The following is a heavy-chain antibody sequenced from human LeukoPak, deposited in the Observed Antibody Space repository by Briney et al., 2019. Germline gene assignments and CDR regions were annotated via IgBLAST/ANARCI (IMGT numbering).Heavy chain of an antibody. D-gene: IGHD3-10*01. CDR3: AKADRGWGVITKD. CDR2: IGGSGDFT. J-gene: IGHJ4*02. V-gene: IGHV3-23*01. CDR1: GFTFGDYA. Sequence: PGGSLRLSCTVSGFTFGDYAMSWVRQAPGKGLEWVSAIGGSGDFTYYAEYVRGRFTISRDNSEKTLYLQMNSLRAEDTAVYYCAKADRGWGVITKDWGQGTLVTVSS.